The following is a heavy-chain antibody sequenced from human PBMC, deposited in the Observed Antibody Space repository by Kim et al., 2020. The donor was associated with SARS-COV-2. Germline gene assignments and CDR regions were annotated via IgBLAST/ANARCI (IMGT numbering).Heavy chain of an antibody. V-gene: IGHV3-30*04. CDR1: GFTFSSYA. CDR2: ISYDGSNK. D-gene: IGHD6-19*01. Sequence: GGSLRLSCAASGFTFSSYAMHWVRQAPGKGLEWVAVISYDGSNKYYADSVKGRFTISRDNSKNTLYLQMNSLRAEDTAVYYCARVGRDFGWDYWGQGTLVTVSS. CDR3: ARVGRDFGWDY. J-gene: IGHJ4*02.